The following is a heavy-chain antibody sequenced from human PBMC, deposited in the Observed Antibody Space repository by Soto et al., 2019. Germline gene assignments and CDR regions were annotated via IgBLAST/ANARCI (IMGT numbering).Heavy chain of an antibody. V-gene: IGHV4-30-4*01. CDR1: GDSISSADYC. CDR3: EREDSGLFDH. J-gene: IGHJ4*02. D-gene: IGHD6-19*01. Sequence: PSETLSLTCTVSGDSISSADYCWSWIRQPPGKGLEWIGYICYSGSTYYNPSLKSRTTMSVDTSKKQFSLTLTSVTDADTAVYYCEREDSGLFDHWGQGSLVTVSS. CDR2: ICYSGST.